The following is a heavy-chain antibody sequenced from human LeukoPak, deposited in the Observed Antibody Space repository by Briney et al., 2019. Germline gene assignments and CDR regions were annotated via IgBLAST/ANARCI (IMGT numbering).Heavy chain of an antibody. CDR2: INQSGGT. J-gene: IGHJ4*02. CDR1: GGSFSGHY. Sequence: SETLSLTCAVYGGSFSGHYWTWVRQSPGKGLEWIGEINQSGGTNYNPSVKSRFTISVDTSKNRFSLTVTSVTAADTALYYCARRRDWNDVLDYWGQGTLVTVSS. CDR3: ARRRDWNDVLDY. D-gene: IGHD1-1*01. V-gene: IGHV4-34*01.